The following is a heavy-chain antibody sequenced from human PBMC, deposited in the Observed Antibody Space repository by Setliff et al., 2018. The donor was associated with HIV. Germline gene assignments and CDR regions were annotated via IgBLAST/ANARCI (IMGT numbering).Heavy chain of an antibody. J-gene: IGHJ4*02. CDR2: IYTDGST. Sequence: SETLSLTCTVSGGSISSGTYYWSWIRQPAGKGLEWIGHIYTDGSTNFNPSLRSRVTISVDTSKNQFSLKLSSVTAADTAVYYCARHDGGGWYVRVLATSFDYWGQGTLVTVSS. D-gene: IGHD6-19*01. V-gene: IGHV4-61*09. CDR3: ARHDGGGWYVRVLATSFDY. CDR1: GGSISSGTYY.